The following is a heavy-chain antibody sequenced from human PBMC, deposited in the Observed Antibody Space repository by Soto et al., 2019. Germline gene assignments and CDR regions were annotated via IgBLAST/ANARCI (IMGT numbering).Heavy chain of an antibody. Sequence: EVQLVESGGGLVQPGGSLRLSCAASGFTFSSYSMNWVRQAPGKGLEWVSYISSSSSTIYYADSVKGRFTISRDNAKNSLYVQKSSKRYEDSDVDYCAADCDRSDLAAFAIWGLGTMVTVSS. J-gene: IGHJ3*02. D-gene: IGHD3-22*01. V-gene: IGHV3-48*02. CDR2: ISSSSSTI. CDR1: GFTFSSYS. CDR3: AADCDRSDLAAFAI.